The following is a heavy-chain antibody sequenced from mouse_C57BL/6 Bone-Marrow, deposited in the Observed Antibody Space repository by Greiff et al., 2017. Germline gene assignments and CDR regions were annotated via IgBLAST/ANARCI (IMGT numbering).Heavy chain of an antibody. CDR1: GFTFSSYG. D-gene: IGHD3-2*02. J-gene: IGHJ4*01. Sequence: EVKVVESGGDLVKPGGSLKLSCAASGFTFSSYGMSWVRQTPDKRLEWVATISSGGSYTYYPDSVKGRFTISRDNAKNTLYLQMSSLKSEDTAMYYCERRGQLRLRDAMDYWGQGTSVTVSS. CDR2: ISSGGSYT. V-gene: IGHV5-6*02. CDR3: ERRGQLRLRDAMDY.